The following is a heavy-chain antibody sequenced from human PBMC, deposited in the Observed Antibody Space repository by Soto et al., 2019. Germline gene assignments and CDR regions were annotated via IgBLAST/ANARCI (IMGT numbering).Heavy chain of an antibody. CDR1: SGSISSGGYS. CDR2: IYHSGST. J-gene: IGHJ5*02. CDR3: ARVPGP. Sequence: PSETLSLTCTVCSGSISSGGYSWSWIRQPPGKGLEWIGYIYHSGSTYYNPSLKSRVTISVDRSKNQFSLKLSSVTAADTAVYYCARVPGPWGQGTLVTVSS. V-gene: IGHV4-30-2*01.